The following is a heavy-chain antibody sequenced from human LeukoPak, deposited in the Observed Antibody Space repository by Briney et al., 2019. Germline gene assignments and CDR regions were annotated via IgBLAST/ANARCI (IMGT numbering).Heavy chain of an antibody. Sequence: ASVKVSCKASGGTFSSYAISWVRQAPGQGLEWMGGIIPIFGTANYAQKFQGRVTITADESTSTAYMELSSLRSEDTAVYYCARDFHAGEAAAALWYFDLWGRGTLVTVSS. CDR2: IIPIFGTA. CDR3: ARDFHAGEAAAALWYFDL. J-gene: IGHJ2*01. CDR1: GGTFSSYA. V-gene: IGHV1-69*13. D-gene: IGHD6-13*01.